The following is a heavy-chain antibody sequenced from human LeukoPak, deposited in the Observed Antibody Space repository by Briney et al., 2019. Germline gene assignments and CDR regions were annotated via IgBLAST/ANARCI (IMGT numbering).Heavy chain of an antibody. CDR2: ISVSGST. CDR3: ARRQRIYGPFDP. Sequence: PSETLSLTCTVSGGSISSNNWSWFRQPPGKELEWIGYISVSGSTNYNPPPISGVSISAETSTNKFSLGLTPGTAADTAVYYCARRQRIYGPFDPWGQGTLVTVSS. J-gene: IGHJ5*02. CDR1: GGSISSNN. D-gene: IGHD2/OR15-2a*01. V-gene: IGHV4-4*09.